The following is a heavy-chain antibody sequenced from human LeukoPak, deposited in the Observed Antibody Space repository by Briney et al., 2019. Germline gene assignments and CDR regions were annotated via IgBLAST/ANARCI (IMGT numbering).Heavy chain of an antibody. Sequence: GGSLRLSCAASGFTFSDYYMSWIRQAPGKGLEWVSYISSSGSTIYYADSVKGRFTISRDNAKNSLYLQMNSLRAEDTAVYYCAREKGITILGVVTEDYYYYMDVWGKGTTVTVSS. J-gene: IGHJ6*03. CDR2: ISSSGSTI. CDR3: AREKGITILGVVTEDYYYYMDV. CDR1: GFTFSDYY. D-gene: IGHD3-3*01. V-gene: IGHV3-11*01.